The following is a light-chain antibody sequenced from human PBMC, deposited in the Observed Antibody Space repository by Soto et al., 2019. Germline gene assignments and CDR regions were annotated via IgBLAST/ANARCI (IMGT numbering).Light chain of an antibody. J-gene: IGLJ2*01. CDR1: NIGSKS. Sequence: SYELTQPPSVSVAPGQTASITCGGNNIGSKSVHWYQQKPGQAPVLVVYDDRDRPAGIPERLSGSNSGNTATLTISRVEAGDEADYFCQVWDSSSGVIFGGGTKLTVL. V-gene: IGLV3-21*02. CDR2: DDR. CDR3: QVWDSSSGVI.